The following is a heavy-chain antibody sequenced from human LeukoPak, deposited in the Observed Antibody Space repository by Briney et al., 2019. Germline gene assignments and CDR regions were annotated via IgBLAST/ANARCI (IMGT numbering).Heavy chain of an antibody. J-gene: IGHJ3*02. Sequence: GGSLRLSCAASGFTFSSYSMNWVRQAPGKGLEWVSSISSSSSYIYYADSVKGRFTISRDNAKNSLYLQMNSLRAEDTAVYYCARSRGGYKGEDAFDIWGQGTMVTVSS. CDR1: GFTFSSYS. D-gene: IGHD5-24*01. CDR3: ARSRGGYKGEDAFDI. CDR2: ISSSSSYI. V-gene: IGHV3-21*01.